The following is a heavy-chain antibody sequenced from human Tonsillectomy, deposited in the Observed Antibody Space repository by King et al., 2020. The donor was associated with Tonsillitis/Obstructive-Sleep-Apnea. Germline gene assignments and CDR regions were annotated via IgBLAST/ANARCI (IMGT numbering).Heavy chain of an antibody. Sequence: ETQLVQSGAEVKKPGESLRISCKGSGYSFTNYWITWVRQMPGKGLEWMGRIDPSDSYTNYSPSFQGHVTISADKSISTAYLQWSTLKASDTAMYYCAMVEGISLSLFDYWGQGTLVTVSS. CDR1: GYSFTNYW. CDR3: AMVEGISLSLFDY. J-gene: IGHJ4*02. V-gene: IGHV5-10-1*03. D-gene: IGHD6-13*01. CDR2: IDPSDSYT.